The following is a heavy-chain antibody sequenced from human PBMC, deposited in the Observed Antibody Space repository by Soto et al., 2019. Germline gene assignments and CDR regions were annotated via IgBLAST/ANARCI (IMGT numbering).Heavy chain of an antibody. Sequence: TGGSLRLSCAASGFTFSSYSMNWVRQAPGKGLEWVSSISSSSSYIYYADSVKGRFTISRDNAKNSLYLQMNSLRAEDTALYYCARDPEDYGGNSGIDGNYWRQGTLVTVSS. V-gene: IGHV3-21*01. D-gene: IGHD4-17*01. CDR2: ISSSSSYI. CDR3: ARDPEDYGGNSGIDGNY. J-gene: IGHJ4*02. CDR1: GFTFSSYS.